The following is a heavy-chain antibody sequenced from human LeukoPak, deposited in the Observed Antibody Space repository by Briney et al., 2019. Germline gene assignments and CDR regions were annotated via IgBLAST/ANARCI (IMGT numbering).Heavy chain of an antibody. CDR2: WYDGSNK. V-gene: IGHV3-33*01. CDR3: ARDMVMTTVAALDY. J-gene: IGHJ4*02. Sequence: WYDGSNKYYADSVKGRFTISRDNSKNTLYLQMNSLRAEDTAVYYCARDMVMTTVAALDYWGQGTLVTVSS. D-gene: IGHD4-11*01.